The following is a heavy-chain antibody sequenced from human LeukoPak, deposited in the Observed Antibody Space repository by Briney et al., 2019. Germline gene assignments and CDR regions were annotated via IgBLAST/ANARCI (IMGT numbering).Heavy chain of an antibody. J-gene: IGHJ4*02. Sequence: GGSLRLSCAASGVTFSSYGMHWVRQAPGQGLEWVAIIWSDGSEKYYADSVKGRFTISRDNSKNTLYVQMSNLRAEDTAVYYCARRGSGTYSFDYWGQGTLVTVSS. CDR1: GVTFSSYG. CDR2: IWSDGSEK. D-gene: IGHD3-10*01. CDR3: ARRGSGTYSFDY. V-gene: IGHV3-33*08.